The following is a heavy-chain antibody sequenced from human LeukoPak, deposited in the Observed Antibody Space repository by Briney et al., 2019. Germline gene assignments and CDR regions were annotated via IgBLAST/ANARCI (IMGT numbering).Heavy chain of an antibody. Sequence: GGSLRLSCAASGFSFSDHYMSWIGQPPGKGLEWVSYISGSGSTISYPASVRGRFTISRDNATNSLYLQMNSLRAEDTAIYYCAREGIVIFGVANSNWFDPWGQGTLVTVSS. CDR3: AREGIVIFGVANSNWFDP. V-gene: IGHV3-11*01. CDR1: GFSFSDHY. D-gene: IGHD3-3*01. J-gene: IGHJ5*02. CDR2: ISGSGSTI.